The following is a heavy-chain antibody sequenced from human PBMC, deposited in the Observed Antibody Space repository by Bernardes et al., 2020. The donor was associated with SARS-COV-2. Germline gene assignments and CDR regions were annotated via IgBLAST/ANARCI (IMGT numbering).Heavy chain of an antibody. CDR1: GYTFTSHA. J-gene: IGHJ4*02. Sequence: ASVKVSCKASGYTFTSHAISWVRQAPGQGLEWMGWISAYNGDTNYAQKFQGRVTMTTDTSTSTAYMELRSLRSDDTALYYCVRRSMDYWGQGTLVTVSS. CDR3: VRRSMDY. CDR2: ISAYNGDT. V-gene: IGHV1-18*01.